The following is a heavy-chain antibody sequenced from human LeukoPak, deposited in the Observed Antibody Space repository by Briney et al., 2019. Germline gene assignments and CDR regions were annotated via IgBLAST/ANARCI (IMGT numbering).Heavy chain of an antibody. Sequence: ASVKVSCKASGGTFSSYAISWVRQAPGQGLEWMGGIIPIFGTANYAQKFQGRVTITADESTGTAYMEPSSLRSEDTAVYYCARGNLDNYDSSGYYYAGAFDIWGQGTMVTVSS. V-gene: IGHV1-69*13. J-gene: IGHJ3*02. D-gene: IGHD3-22*01. CDR1: GGTFSSYA. CDR2: IIPIFGTA. CDR3: ARGNLDNYDSSGYYYAGAFDI.